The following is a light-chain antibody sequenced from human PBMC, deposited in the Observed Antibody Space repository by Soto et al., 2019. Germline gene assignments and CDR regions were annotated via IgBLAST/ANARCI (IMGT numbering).Light chain of an antibody. CDR1: QSVSSSY. CDR2: GAS. J-gene: IGKJ4*01. CDR3: QQYGSSSGLT. V-gene: IGKV3-20*01. Sequence: EIVLTQSPGTLSLSPGERATLSCRASQSVSSSYLAWYQQKPGQAPRLLIYGASSRATGIPDRFSGSGSETDFTLTIRRLEPEDLAVYYCQQYGSSSGLTFGGGNKVEIK.